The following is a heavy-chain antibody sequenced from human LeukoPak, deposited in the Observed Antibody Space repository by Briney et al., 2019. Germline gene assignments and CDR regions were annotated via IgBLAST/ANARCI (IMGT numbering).Heavy chain of an antibody. D-gene: IGHD3-9*01. J-gene: IGHJ4*02. CDR1: GFTFSSPW. CDR3: ARDLFSATGM. CDR2: ISSDGSST. Sequence: PGGSLRLSCAASGFTFSSPWMYWVRQGPGKGLVWVSRISSDGSSTGYADSVNGRFTISRDNAKNTLNLQVNSLRVEDTAVYYCARDLFSATGMWGQGTLVTVSS. V-gene: IGHV3-74*01.